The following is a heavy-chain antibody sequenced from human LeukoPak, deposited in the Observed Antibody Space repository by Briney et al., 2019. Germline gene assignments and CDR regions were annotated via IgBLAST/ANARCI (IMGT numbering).Heavy chain of an antibody. CDR2: INAGNGNT. CDR3: ARDQYPPDYYYGMDV. D-gene: IGHD2-2*01. J-gene: IGHJ6*02. Sequence: GASVKVSCKASGYTFTSYAMHWVRQAPGQRLEWMGWINAGNGNTEYSQKFQGRVTITRDTSASTAYMELSSLRSEDTAVYYCARDQYPPDYYYGMDVWGQGTTVAVSS. CDR1: GYTFTSYA. V-gene: IGHV1-3*01.